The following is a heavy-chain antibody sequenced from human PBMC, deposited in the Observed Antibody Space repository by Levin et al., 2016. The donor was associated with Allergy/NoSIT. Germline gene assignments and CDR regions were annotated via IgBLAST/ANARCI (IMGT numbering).Heavy chain of an antibody. CDR3: AKNAPKESWYQLHLGDYYYGLDV. J-gene: IGHJ6*02. D-gene: IGHD3-16*01. CDR2: ISQDGSNK. Sequence: WIRQPPGKGLEWVAAISQDGSNKYYADSVKGRFTISRDTPNNMLYLQLNNLRAEDTAVFYCAKNAPKESWYQLHLGDYYYGLDVWGQGTTVTVSS. V-gene: IGHV3-30-3*02.